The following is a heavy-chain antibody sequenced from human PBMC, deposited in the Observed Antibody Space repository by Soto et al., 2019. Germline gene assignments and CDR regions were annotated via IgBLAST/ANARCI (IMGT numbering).Heavy chain of an antibody. CDR1: GFTFSSYS. J-gene: IGHJ4*02. CDR3: AREGINNYNEYYFDS. V-gene: IGHV3-21*01. Sequence: PVGSLRLSCAASGFTFSSYSMNWVRQAPGQGLEWVSSISGSGNYTHYADFLRGRFTISRDNAKTSLYLQMNSLRAEDTAVYYCAREGINNYNEYYFDSWGQGTVVTVS. CDR2: ISGSGNYT. D-gene: IGHD4-4*01.